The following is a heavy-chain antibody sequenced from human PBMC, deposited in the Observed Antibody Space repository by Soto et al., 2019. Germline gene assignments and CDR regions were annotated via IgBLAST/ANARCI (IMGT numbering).Heavy chain of an antibody. J-gene: IGHJ5*02. D-gene: IGHD2-15*01. CDR2: INPNSGGT. Sequence: GASVKVSCKASGFSFTSSGFNWVRQAPGQGLEWMGWINPNSGGTNYAQKFQGRVTMTRDTSISTAYMELSRLISDDTAVYYCARGDVRVVASFDPWGQGALVTVSS. CDR1: GFSFTSSG. CDR3: ARGDVRVVASFDP. V-gene: IGHV1-2*02.